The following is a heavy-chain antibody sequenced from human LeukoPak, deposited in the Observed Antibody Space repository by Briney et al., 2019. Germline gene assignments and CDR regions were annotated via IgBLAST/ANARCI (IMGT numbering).Heavy chain of an antibody. CDR3: AKTMRGTIGAFDI. CDR2: ISGSGGST. V-gene: IGHV3-23*01. J-gene: IGHJ3*02. D-gene: IGHD3-9*01. Sequence: PGGSLRLSCAASGFTFSSYGMSWVRQAPGKGLEWVSAISGSGGSTYYADSVKGRFTISRDNSKNTLYLQMNSLRAEDTAVYYCAKTMRGTIGAFDIWGQGTMVTVSS. CDR1: GFTFSSYG.